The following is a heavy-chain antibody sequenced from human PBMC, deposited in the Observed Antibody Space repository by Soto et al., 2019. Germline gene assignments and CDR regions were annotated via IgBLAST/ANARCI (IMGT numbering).Heavy chain of an antibody. J-gene: IGHJ5*02. Sequence: ASVKVSCKASGYTFTSYAMNWVRQAPGQGLEWMGWINTNTGNPTYAQGFTGRFVFSLDTSVSTAYLQICSLKAEDTAVYYCARYCSSVTCHGFDPWGQGTLVTVSS. D-gene: IGHD2-2*01. CDR1: GYTFTSYA. CDR2: INTNTGNP. CDR3: ARYCSSVTCHGFDP. V-gene: IGHV7-4-1*01.